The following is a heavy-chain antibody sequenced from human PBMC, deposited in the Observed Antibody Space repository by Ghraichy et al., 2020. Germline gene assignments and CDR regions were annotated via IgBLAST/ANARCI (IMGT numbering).Heavy chain of an antibody. CDR1: GGTFSSYA. D-gene: IGHD2-2*01. CDR3: ARDPPRYCSSTSCYDWFDP. J-gene: IGHJ5*02. CDR2: IIPIFGTA. Sequence: SVKVSCKASGGTFSSYAISWVRQAPGQGLEWMGGIIPIFGTANYAQKFQGRVTITADESTSTAYMELSSLRSEDTAVYYCARDPPRYCSSTSCYDWFDPWGQGTLVTVSS. V-gene: IGHV1-69*13.